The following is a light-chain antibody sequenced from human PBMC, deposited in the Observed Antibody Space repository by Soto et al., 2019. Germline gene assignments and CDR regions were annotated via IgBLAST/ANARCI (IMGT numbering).Light chain of an antibody. J-gene: IGLJ1*01. CDR2: EVS. V-gene: IGLV2-14*02. Sequence: QSALTQPASVSGSPGQSITISCTGTSSVVGSYNLVSWYQQHPGKAPKLMIYEVSKRPSGVSNRFSGSKSGNTASLTISGLQAEDEADYYCCSYTSSSTRVFGTGTKVTVL. CDR1: SSVVGSYNL. CDR3: CSYTSSSTRV.